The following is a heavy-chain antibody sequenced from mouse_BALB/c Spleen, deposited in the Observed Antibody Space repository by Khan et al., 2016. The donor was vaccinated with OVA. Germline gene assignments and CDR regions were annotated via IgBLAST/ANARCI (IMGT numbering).Heavy chain of an antibody. V-gene: IGHV5-6-5*01. CDR3: TRDDWFTY. CDR1: GFTFSNYA. Sequence: EVELVESGGDLVKPGGSLKLSCAASGFTFSNYAMSWVRQTPEKRLEWVASISSGGTTYFPDSVKGRFTISSDNGRNILYLQMSRLRSEDTSMYYCTRDDWFTYWGQGTLVTVSA. J-gene: IGHJ3*01. CDR2: ISSGGTT.